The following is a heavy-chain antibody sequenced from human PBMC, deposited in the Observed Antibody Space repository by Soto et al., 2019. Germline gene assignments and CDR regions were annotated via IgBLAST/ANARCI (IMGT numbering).Heavy chain of an antibody. V-gene: IGHV6-1*01. Sequence: SQTLSLTCGISGDSVSSNSAAWNWLRQSPSRGLGWLGRTYYRSKWYNDYAVSVESRITINPDTSKNHFSLQLNFVTPEDTAVYFCARGEQYSGRIFDYWGQGTLVTVSS. CDR2: TYYRSKWYN. J-gene: IGHJ4*02. CDR1: GDSVSSNSAA. CDR3: ARGEQYSGRIFDY. D-gene: IGHD1-26*01.